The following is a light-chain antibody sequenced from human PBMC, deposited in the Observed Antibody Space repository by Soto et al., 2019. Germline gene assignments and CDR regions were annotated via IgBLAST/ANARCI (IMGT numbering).Light chain of an antibody. J-gene: IGLJ3*02. CDR2: RNN. Sequence: QSVLTQPPSASGTPGQRVTISCSGSSSNLGDNTVNWYQQLPGTAPKLLIYRNNRRPSEVPDRFSGSKSGTSASLAISGLQSDDEADYYCETWDDSLNGQVFGGGTKLTVL. CDR3: ETWDDSLNGQV. V-gene: IGLV1-44*01. CDR1: SSNLGDNT.